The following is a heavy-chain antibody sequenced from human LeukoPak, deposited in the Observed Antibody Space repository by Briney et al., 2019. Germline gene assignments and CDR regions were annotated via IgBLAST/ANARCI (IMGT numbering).Heavy chain of an antibody. CDR3: ARVSGTAAGTFDY. Sequence: SETLSLTCTVSGGSISSGGYYWSWIRQHPGKGLEWIGYIYHSGSTYYNPSLKSRVTISVGTSKNQFSLKLSSVTAADTAVYYCARVSGTAAGTFDYWGQGTLVTVSS. V-gene: IGHV4-31*03. CDR2: IYHSGST. J-gene: IGHJ4*02. D-gene: IGHD6-13*01. CDR1: GGSISSGGYY.